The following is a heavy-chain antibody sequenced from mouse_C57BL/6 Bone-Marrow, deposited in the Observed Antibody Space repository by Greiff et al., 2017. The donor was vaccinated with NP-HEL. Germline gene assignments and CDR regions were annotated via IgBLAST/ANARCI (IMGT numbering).Heavy chain of an antibody. J-gene: IGHJ3*01. V-gene: IGHV10-1*01. CDR2: IRSKSNNYAT. Sequence: DAGGGLVQPKGSLKLSCAASGFSFNTYAMNWVRQAPGKGLEWVARIRSKSNNYATYYADSVKDRFTISRDDSESMLYLQMNNLKTEDTAMYYCVRHKDLAYWGQGTLVTVSA. CDR3: VRHKDLAY. CDR1: GFSFNTYA. D-gene: IGHD1-3*01.